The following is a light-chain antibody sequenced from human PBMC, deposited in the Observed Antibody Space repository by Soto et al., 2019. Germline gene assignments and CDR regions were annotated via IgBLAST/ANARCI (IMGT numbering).Light chain of an antibody. CDR3: SSYTTSPTRQIV. Sequence: QSVLTQPASLSGSPGQSITISCTGTSSDVGGYNYVSWYQHHPGKAPKLMIFDVSNRPSGVSNRFSGSKSGNTASLTISGLQPEDEADYYCSSYTTSPTRQIVFGTGTKVTVL. J-gene: IGLJ1*01. V-gene: IGLV2-14*03. CDR2: DVS. CDR1: SSDVGGYNY.